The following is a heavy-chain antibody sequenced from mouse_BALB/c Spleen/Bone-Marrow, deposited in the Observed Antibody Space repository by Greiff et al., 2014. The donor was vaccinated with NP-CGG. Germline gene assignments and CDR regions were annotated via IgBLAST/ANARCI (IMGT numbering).Heavy chain of an antibody. D-gene: IGHD3-3*01. CDR2: IYPYNGDT. J-gene: IGHJ2*01. Sequence: EVKLVESGPELVKPGASVKISCKASGYTFTDYNMNWVRQSHGKRLEWIGYIYPYNGDTGYNQKFKTRATLSIDNSSNTAYMELHSLTSEDSAVYYCARRDFGDFWGQGTTLTVSS. CDR1: GYTFTDYN. V-gene: IGHV1S29*02. CDR3: ARRDFGDF.